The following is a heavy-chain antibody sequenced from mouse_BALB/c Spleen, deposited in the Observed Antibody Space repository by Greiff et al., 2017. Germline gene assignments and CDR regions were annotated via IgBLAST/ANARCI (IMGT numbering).Heavy chain of an antibody. J-gene: IGHJ3*01. D-gene: IGHD3-2*02. V-gene: IGHV5-6-4*01. Sequence: EVKLMESGGGLVKPGGSLKLSCAASGFTFSSYTMSWVRQTPEKRLEWVATISSGGSYTYYPDSVKGRFTISRDNAKNTLYLQMSSLKSEDTAMYYCTRDGEAPWFAYWGQGTLVTVSA. CDR2: ISSGGSYT. CDR1: GFTFSSYT. CDR3: TRDGEAPWFAY.